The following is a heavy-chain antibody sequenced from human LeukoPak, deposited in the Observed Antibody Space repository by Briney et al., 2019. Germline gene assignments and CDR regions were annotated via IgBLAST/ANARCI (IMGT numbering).Heavy chain of an antibody. CDR1: GYTFTSYA. V-gene: IGHV1-8*03. CDR2: MNPNSGNT. CDR3: ARGVVPDYYYYYMDV. J-gene: IGHJ6*03. Sequence: ASVKVSCKASGYTFTSYAFNWVRQATGQGLEWMGWMNPNSGNTGYAQKFQGRVTITRNTSISTAYMELSSLRSEDTAVYYCARGVVPDYYYYYMDVWGKGTTVTVSS. D-gene: IGHD2-2*01.